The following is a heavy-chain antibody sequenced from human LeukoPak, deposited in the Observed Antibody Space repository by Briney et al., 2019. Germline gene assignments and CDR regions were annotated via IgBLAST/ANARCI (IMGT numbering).Heavy chain of an antibody. CDR1: GGSFSGYY. CDR2: INHSGNT. J-gene: IGHJ4*02. V-gene: IGHV4-34*01. D-gene: IGHD1-26*01. Sequence: HPSETLSLSCAVSGGSFSGYYWSWIRQPPGKGLEWVGEINHSGNTNYNPSLKSRVTISVDTSNNQFSLKLSSVTAADTAVYYCARGVGAIAYFDYWGQGTLVTVSS. CDR3: ARGVGAIAYFDY.